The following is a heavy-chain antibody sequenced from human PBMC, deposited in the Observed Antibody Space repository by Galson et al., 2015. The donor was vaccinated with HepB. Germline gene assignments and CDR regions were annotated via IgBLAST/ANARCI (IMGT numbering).Heavy chain of an antibody. Sequence: SLRLSCAASGFTFSSYSMNWVRQAPGKGLEWVSYISSSSSTIYYADSVKGRFTISRDNAKNSLYLQMNSLRAEDTAVYYCARDLMTTSNYYYYYMDVWGKGTTVTVSS. J-gene: IGHJ6*03. D-gene: IGHD4-17*01. CDR1: GFTFSSYS. V-gene: IGHV3-48*01. CDR3: ARDLMTTSNYYYYYMDV. CDR2: ISSSSSTI.